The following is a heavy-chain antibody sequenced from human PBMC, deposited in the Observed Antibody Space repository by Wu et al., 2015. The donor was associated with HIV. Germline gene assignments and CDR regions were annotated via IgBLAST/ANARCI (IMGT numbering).Heavy chain of an antibody. J-gene: IGHJ4*02. CDR2: IYFSGST. V-gene: IGHV4-39*01. Sequence: LVKPSGDPVPHLHRRWCLHRREFAPLGLDSQGPEKGLEWIGSIYFSGSTFYNPSLMSRVLLSVDTSENEFSLKLTSVTAADTAKYYCVRHGGGSYPSLIDSWGQGTLITVSS. D-gene: IGHD1-26*01. CDR1: CLHRREFAP. CDR3: VRHGGGSYPSLIDS.